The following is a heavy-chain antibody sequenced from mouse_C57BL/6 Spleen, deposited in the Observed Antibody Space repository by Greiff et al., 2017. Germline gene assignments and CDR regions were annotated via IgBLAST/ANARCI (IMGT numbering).Heavy chain of an antibody. J-gene: IGHJ2*01. V-gene: IGHV5-17*01. D-gene: IGHD1-1*01. CDR3: ARGVKFITTVVASYYFDY. Sequence: EVKLVESGGGLVKPGGSLKLSCAASGFTFSDYGMHWVRQAPEKGLEWVAYISSGCSTIYYADTVKGRFTISRDNAKNTLFLQMTSLRSEDTAMYYLARGVKFITTVVASYYFDYWGQGTTLTVSS. CDR1: GFTFSDYG. CDR2: ISSGCSTI.